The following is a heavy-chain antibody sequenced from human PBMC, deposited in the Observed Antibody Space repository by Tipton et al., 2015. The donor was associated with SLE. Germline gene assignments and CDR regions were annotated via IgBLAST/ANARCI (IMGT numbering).Heavy chain of an antibody. CDR3: ARGYPYQLLFSDY. J-gene: IGHJ4*03. V-gene: IGHV3-33*01. D-gene: IGHD2-2*01. CDR1: GISLRKYG. Sequence: SGISLRKYGMHWVRQAPGKGLEWVAGIWCDGSDEYYVDSVKGRFTISRDNSRNMLYLRMNSLRVEDTAVYYCARGYPYQLLFSDYWGQGTRVPVSS. CDR2: IWCDGSDE.